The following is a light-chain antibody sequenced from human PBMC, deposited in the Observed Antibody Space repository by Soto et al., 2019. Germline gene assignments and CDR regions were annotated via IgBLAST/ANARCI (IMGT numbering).Light chain of an antibody. CDR3: QQYNSYPYT. CDR1: QSISSW. J-gene: IGKJ2*01. CDR2: KAS. Sequence: DIQMTQSPSTLSASVGDRVTITCRASQSISSWLAGYQQKPGKAPKLLIYKASSLESGVPSRFSGSGSGTEFTLTISSLKPDYFTTYYCQQYNSYPYTFGQGAKLEIK. V-gene: IGKV1-5*03.